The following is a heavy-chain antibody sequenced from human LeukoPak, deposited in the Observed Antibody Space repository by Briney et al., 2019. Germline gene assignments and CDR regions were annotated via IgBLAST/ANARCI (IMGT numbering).Heavy chain of an antibody. J-gene: IGHJ3*01. CDR3: ARGGGWGDTDTFFF. CDR1: GYTFTSYG. CDR2: INPNSGGT. V-gene: IGHV1-2*02. D-gene: IGHD5-18*01. Sequence: ASVKVSCKASGYTFTSYGISWVRQAPGQGLEWMGWINPNSGGTNYAQKFQGRVTMTRDTSISTAYMELSRLRSDDTAVYYCARGGGWGDTDTFFFWGQGTMVTVSS.